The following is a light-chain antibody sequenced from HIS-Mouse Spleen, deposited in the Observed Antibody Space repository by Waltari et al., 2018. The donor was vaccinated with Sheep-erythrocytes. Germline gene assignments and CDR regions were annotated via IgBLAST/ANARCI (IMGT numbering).Light chain of an antibody. CDR1: QSVSSY. Sequence: EIVLTQSPSTLSLSPGERDTLSCRASQSVSSYLARYQQKPGQAPRLLSNDASNRATGIPDSFSGNGSGANFTLTNSSLEPEDFAFYYCLQRSNWPPITFGQGTRLEIK. CDR3: LQRSNWPPIT. V-gene: IGKV3-11*01. J-gene: IGKJ5*01. CDR2: DAS.